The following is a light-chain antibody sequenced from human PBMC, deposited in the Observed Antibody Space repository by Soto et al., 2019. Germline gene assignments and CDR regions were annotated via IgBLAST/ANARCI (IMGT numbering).Light chain of an antibody. J-gene: IGKJ4*01. Sequence: DIQMTQSPSSLSASVGDRVTITCRASQSISSYLNWYQQKPGKAPKLLIYAASSLQSGVPSRFSGSGSGTDFTLTINSLQTEDFATYYSQQSYSTPLAFGGVPKVEIK. V-gene: IGKV1-39*01. CDR3: QQSYSTPLA. CDR2: AAS. CDR1: QSISSY.